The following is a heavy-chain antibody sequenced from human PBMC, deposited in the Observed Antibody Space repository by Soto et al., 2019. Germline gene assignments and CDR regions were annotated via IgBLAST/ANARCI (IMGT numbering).Heavy chain of an antibody. V-gene: IGHV1-58*01. Sequence: GAPVQVTCKASGFTFIRSAVQWVRQALGQRLEWIGWIVVGSGNTNYAQKFQERVTISRDLSTSTAYMELSSLRSEDMAVYYCAADYYDTTDYYYDYWGQGTLVTVSS. CDR1: GFTFIRSA. CDR2: IVVGSGNT. J-gene: IGHJ4*02. D-gene: IGHD3-22*01. CDR3: AADYYDTTDYYYDY.